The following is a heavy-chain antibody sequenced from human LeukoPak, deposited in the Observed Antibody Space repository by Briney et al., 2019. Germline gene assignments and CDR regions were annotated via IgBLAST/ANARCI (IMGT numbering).Heavy chain of an antibody. D-gene: IGHD6-19*01. CDR3: AKGSSGWDFDY. CDR1: GFTFSSYG. Sequence: PGGSLRLSRAASGFTFSSYGMHWVRQAPGKGLEWVAVISYDGSNKYYADSVKGRFTISRDNSKNTLYLQMNSLRAEDTAVYYCAKGSSGWDFDYWGQGTLVTVSS. V-gene: IGHV3-30*18. CDR2: ISYDGSNK. J-gene: IGHJ4*02.